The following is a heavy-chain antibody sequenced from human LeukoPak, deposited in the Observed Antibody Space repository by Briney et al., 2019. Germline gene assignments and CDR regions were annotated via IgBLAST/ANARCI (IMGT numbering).Heavy chain of an antibody. Sequence: GGSLRLSCAASGFTFSSYWMSWVRQAPGKRLEWVANIKKDGSEKYYVDSVKGRFTISRDNAKSSLYLQMNSLRAEDTAVYYCARHLSGVTGYTYGRGIDYWGQGTLVTVSS. CDR3: ARHLSGVTGYTYGRGIDY. CDR1: GFTFSSYW. CDR2: IKKDGSEK. V-gene: IGHV3-7*01. D-gene: IGHD5-18*01. J-gene: IGHJ4*02.